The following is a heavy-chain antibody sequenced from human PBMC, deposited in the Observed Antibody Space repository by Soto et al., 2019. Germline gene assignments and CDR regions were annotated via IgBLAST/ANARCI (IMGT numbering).Heavy chain of an antibody. V-gene: IGHV1-69*02. J-gene: IGHJ6*03. CDR1: GGTFSSYT. CDR3: AGRYCSSTSCSYYYYYMDV. Sequence: SVKVSCKASGGTFSSYTISWVRQAPGQGLEWMGRIIPILGIANYAQKFQGRVTITADKSTSTAYMELSSLRSEDTAVYYCAGRYCSSTSCSYYYYYMDVWGKGTTVTVSS. D-gene: IGHD2-2*01. CDR2: IIPILGIA.